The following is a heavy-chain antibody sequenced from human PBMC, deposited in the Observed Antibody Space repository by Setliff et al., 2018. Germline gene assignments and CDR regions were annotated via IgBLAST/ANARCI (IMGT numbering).Heavy chain of an antibody. Sequence: ASVKVSCKXSGXXFTNYGTTWVRXXPGQGLEWMGWINNYSFKTNYPPKFLGRVTVTTDTSTGTAYMELGSLTSDDTAIYYCARINFYVSSGYYYAPDYWGPGTLVTVSS. CDR3: ARINFYVSSGYYYAPDY. CDR2: INNYSFKT. CDR1: GXXFTNYG. J-gene: IGHJ4*02. V-gene: IGHV1-18*01. D-gene: IGHD3-22*01.